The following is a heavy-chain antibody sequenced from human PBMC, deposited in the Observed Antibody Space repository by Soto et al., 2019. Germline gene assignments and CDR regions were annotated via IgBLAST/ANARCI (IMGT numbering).Heavy chain of an antibody. D-gene: IGHD3-22*01. Sequence: QVQLQESGPGLVKPSETLSLTCAVSGDSISSYYCMWIRQPPGKGLESIGYLYYGRSANYNPSLKSRVNCSVDTSTNQCSLTLSSMTAADTAVYYCALRSMAVVPEYWGQGTLVTVSS. V-gene: IGHV4-59*01. CDR1: GDSISSYY. CDR3: ALRSMAVVPEY. J-gene: IGHJ4*02. CDR2: LYYGRSA.